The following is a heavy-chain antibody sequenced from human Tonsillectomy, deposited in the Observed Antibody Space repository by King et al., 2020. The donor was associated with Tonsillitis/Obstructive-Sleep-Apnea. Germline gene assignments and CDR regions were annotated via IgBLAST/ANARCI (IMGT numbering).Heavy chain of an antibody. CDR2: ISVYNGNT. CDR3: AREMYYYDSSGYYYPAGLLDY. CDR1: GYTFSSYG. V-gene: IGHV1-18*01. D-gene: IGHD3-22*01. Sequence: QLMQSGGEVKKPGASVKVSCKASGYTFSSYGISWVRQAPGQGLEWMGWISVYNGNTNYAQKLQGRVTMTTDTSTSTAYMELRSLRSDDTAVYYCAREMYYYDSSGYYYPAGLLDYWGQGTLVTVSS. J-gene: IGHJ4*02.